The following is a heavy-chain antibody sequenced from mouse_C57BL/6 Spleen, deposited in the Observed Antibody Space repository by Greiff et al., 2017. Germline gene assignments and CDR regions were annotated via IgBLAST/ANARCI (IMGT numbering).Heavy chain of an antibody. V-gene: IGHV1-64*01. J-gene: IGHJ3*01. CDR1: GYTFTSYW. D-gene: IGHD2-3*01. CDR2: IHPNSGST. Sequence: VQLQQSGAELVKPGASVKLSCKASGYTFTSYWMHWVKQRPGQGLEWIGMIHPNSGSTNYNEKFKSKATLTVDKSSSTAYMQLSSLTSEDSAVYYGARGDGYYEAWFAYWGQGTLVTVSA. CDR3: ARGDGYYEAWFAY.